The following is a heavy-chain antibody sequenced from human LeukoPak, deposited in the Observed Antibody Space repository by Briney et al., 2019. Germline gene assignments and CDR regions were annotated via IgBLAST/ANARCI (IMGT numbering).Heavy chain of an antibody. D-gene: IGHD5-18*01. CDR3: AKGYGYSYGYPLNFDY. CDR2: ISSSSSYI. J-gene: IGHJ4*02. V-gene: IGHV3-21*04. CDR1: GFTFSSYS. Sequence: PGGSLRLSCAASGFTFSSYSMNWVRQAPGKGLEWVSSISSSSSYIYYADSVKGRFTISRDNAKNSLYLQMNSLRAEDTAVYYCAKGYGYSYGYPLNFDYWGQGTLVTVSS.